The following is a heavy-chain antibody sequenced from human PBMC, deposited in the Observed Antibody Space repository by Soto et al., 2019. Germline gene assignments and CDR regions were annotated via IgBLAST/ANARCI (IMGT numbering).Heavy chain of an antibody. CDR3: ARVGEGSYYYQFDY. CDR2: IIPIFGTA. D-gene: IGHD3-10*01. Sequence: QVQLVQSGAEVKKPGSSVKVSCKASGGTFSSYAISWVRQAPGQGLEWMGGIIPIFGTANYTQKFQGRVTITADESTSAAYMELSRLRSEDTDGYYCARVGEGSYYYQFDYWGQGTLVTVSS. CDR1: GGTFSSYA. V-gene: IGHV1-69*01. J-gene: IGHJ4*02.